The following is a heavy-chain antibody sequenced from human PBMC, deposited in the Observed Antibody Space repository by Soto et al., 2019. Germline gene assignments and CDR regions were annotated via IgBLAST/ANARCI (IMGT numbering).Heavy chain of an antibody. CDR2: INHSGST. CDR1: GGSFIGYY. Sequence: SETLSLTCAVYGGSFIGYYWSWIRQPPGKGLEWIGDINHSGSTNYNPSLKSRVTISVDTSKNQFSLKLSSVTAADTAVYYCASKPPSGWFDPWGQGTLVTVSS. J-gene: IGHJ5*02. D-gene: IGHD2-15*01. CDR3: ASKPPSGWFDP. V-gene: IGHV4-34*01.